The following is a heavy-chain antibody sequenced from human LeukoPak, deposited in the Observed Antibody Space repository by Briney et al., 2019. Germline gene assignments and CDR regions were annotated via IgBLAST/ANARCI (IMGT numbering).Heavy chain of an antibody. J-gene: IGHJ4*02. CDR1: GGTFSSYA. CDR2: IIPIFGTA. V-gene: IGHV1-69*05. Sequence: GSSVKVSCKASGGTFSSYAISWVRQAPGQGLEWMGGIIPIFGTANYAQKFQGRVTITTDESTSTAYMELSSLRSEDTAVYYCAREFRGYSPQDYWGQGTLVTVSS. D-gene: IGHD5-18*01. CDR3: AREFRGYSPQDY.